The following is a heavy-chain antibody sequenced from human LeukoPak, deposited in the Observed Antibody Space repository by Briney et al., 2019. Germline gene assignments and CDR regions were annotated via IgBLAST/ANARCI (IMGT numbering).Heavy chain of an antibody. Sequence: SGTLSLTCAVYGGSFSGYYWSWIRQPPGKGLEWIGEINHSGSTNYNPSLKSRVTISVDTSKNPFSLKLSSVTAADTAVYYCARGATKYYYDSSGSNPPRGYYYYMDVRGKGTTVTVSS. J-gene: IGHJ6*03. CDR1: GGSFSGYY. CDR3: ARGATKYYYDSSGSNPPRGYYYYMDV. D-gene: IGHD3-22*01. CDR2: INHSGST. V-gene: IGHV4-34*01.